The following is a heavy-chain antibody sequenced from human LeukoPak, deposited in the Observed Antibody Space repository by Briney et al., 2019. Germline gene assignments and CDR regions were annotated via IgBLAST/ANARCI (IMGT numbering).Heavy chain of an antibody. CDR1: GYTFTSYD. D-gene: IGHD2-15*01. Sequence: VASVKVSCKASGYTFTSYDINWVRQATGQGLEWMGWMNPNSGNTGYAQKFQGRITMTRDTSISTAYMELSSLTSADTAVYYCTRSVNPKRIAENNYSAPGGRGTLVTVSS. J-gene: IGHJ5*02. V-gene: IGHV1-8*01. CDR2: MNPNSGNT. CDR3: TRSVNPKRIAENNYSAP.